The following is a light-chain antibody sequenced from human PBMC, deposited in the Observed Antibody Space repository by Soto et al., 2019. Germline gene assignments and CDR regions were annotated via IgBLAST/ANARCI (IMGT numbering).Light chain of an antibody. Sequence: EIGMTQSPATLSVSPGERATLSCEASQSVTSNYLAWYQQKPGQTPRLLVYGASSRATGIPDRFSGSGSGTDFTLTISRLEPEDFAVYYCQQHGTSPITFGQGTRLEIK. V-gene: IGKV3-20*01. CDR2: GAS. CDR1: QSVTSNY. CDR3: QQHGTSPIT. J-gene: IGKJ5*01.